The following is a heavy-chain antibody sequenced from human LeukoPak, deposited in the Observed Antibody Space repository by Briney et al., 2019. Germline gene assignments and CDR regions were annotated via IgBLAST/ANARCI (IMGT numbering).Heavy chain of an antibody. D-gene: IGHD3-10*01. Sequence: SQTLSLTCTVSGGSISSGSYYWSWIRQPAGKGLEWIGRIYTSGSTNYNPSLKSRVTISVDTSKNQFSLKLSSVTAADTAVYYCARGNMVPAYYYYMDVWGKGTTVTVSS. V-gene: IGHV4-61*02. CDR2: IYTSGST. CDR1: GGSISSGSYY. CDR3: ARGNMVPAYYYYMDV. J-gene: IGHJ6*03.